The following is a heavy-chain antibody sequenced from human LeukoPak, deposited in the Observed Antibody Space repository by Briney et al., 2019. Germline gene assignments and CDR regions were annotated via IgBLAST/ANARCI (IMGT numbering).Heavy chain of an antibody. Sequence: ASVKVSCKVSEYTLTELSMHWVRQAPGKGLEWMGGFDPEDGETIYAQKFQGRVTMTEDTSTDTAYMELSSLRSEDTAVYYCATVLYDSSGYYSAFDPWGQGTLVTVSS. J-gene: IGHJ5*02. CDR2: FDPEDGET. V-gene: IGHV1-24*01. CDR1: EYTLTELS. CDR3: ATVLYDSSGYYSAFDP. D-gene: IGHD3-22*01.